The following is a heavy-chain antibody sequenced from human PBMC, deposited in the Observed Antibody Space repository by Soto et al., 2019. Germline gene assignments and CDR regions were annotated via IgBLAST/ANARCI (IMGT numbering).Heavy chain of an antibody. Sequence: EAQLLESGGGLVQPGGSLRLSCAASGFTFSSYAMSWVRQAPGKGLEWVSAISGSGGSTYYADSVKGRFTISRDNSKNTLYLQMNSLRAEDTAVYYCATRPSGYSSGYYWGQGTLVTVSS. D-gene: IGHD6-19*01. CDR2: ISGSGGST. CDR1: GFTFSSYA. CDR3: ATRPSGYSSGYY. V-gene: IGHV3-23*01. J-gene: IGHJ4*02.